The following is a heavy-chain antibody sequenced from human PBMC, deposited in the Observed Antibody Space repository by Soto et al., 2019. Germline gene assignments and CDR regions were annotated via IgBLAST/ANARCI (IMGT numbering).Heavy chain of an antibody. CDR1: GGSINIGGYF. V-gene: IGHV4-31*03. CDR2: LYYNGST. D-gene: IGHD3-16*01. Sequence: QVQLQESGPGLVKPSQTMSLACTVSGGSINIGGYFWSWVRQFPGKGLEWIGHLYYNGSTYYNPSLKSRVTISRDTSKNQLSLRLTSVTAADTAVYYCATDEYFGSEINFYYYDMEVWGQGTTVTVSS. J-gene: IGHJ6*02. CDR3: ATDEYFGSEINFYYYDMEV.